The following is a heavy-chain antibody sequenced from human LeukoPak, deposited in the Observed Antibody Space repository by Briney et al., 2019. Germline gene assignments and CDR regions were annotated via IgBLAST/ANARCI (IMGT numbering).Heavy chain of an antibody. CDR2: IRRKAYGGTT. D-gene: IGHD4-11*01. CDR1: GFTFGDYA. V-gene: IGHV3-49*03. J-gene: IGHJ6*03. CDR3: TRGPTVTHYYYYYYMDV. Sequence: GGSLRLSCTASGFTFGDYAMSWFRQAPGKGLEWVGFIRRKAYGGTTEYAASVKGRFIISRDDSKSIAYLQMNSLKTEDTAVYYCTRGPTVTHYYYYYYMDVWGKGTTVTVSS.